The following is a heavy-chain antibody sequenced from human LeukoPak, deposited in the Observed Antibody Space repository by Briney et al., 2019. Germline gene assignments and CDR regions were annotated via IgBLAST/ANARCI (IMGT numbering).Heavy chain of an antibody. Sequence: GGSLRLSCAASGFTLSTYAMSWVRQAPGKGLEWVSAISGSGGSTYYADSVKGRFTISRDNSKNTLYLQMNSLRAEDTAVYYCAKCCSGSYYRSGSSFDYWGQGTLVTVSS. CDR3: AKCCSGSYYRSGSSFDY. CDR2: ISGSGGST. V-gene: IGHV3-23*01. J-gene: IGHJ4*02. D-gene: IGHD3-10*02. CDR1: GFTLSTYA.